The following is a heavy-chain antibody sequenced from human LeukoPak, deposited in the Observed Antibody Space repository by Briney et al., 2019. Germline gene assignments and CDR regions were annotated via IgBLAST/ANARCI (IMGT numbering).Heavy chain of an antibody. CDR2: ITWDGGST. Sequence: PGGSLRLSCAASGFTFDDYTMHWVRQAPGKGLEWVSLITWDGGSTYYADSVKGRFTISRDNSKNSLYLQMNSLRAEDTALYYCAKGGDGYNFIDYWGQGTLVTVSS. CDR1: GFTFDDYT. CDR3: AKGGDGYNFIDY. J-gene: IGHJ4*02. V-gene: IGHV3-43*01. D-gene: IGHD5-24*01.